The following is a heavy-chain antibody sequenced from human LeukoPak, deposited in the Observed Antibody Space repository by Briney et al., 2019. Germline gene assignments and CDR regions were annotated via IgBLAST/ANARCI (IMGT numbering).Heavy chain of an antibody. CDR2: ISSSSSYI. CDR3: ARARIVGAPGDFDY. D-gene: IGHD1-26*01. J-gene: IGHJ4*02. Sequence: GGSLRLSCAASGFTFSSYSMNWVRQAPGKGLEWVSSISSSSSYIYYADSVKGRFTISRDNAKNSLYLQMNSLRAEDTAVYYCARARIVGAPGDFDYWGQGTLVTVSS. V-gene: IGHV3-21*01. CDR1: GFTFSSYS.